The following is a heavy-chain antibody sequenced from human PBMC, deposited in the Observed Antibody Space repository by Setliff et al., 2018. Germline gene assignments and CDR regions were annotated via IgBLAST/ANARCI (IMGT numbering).Heavy chain of an antibody. CDR3: AREVPLLGYCSGGSCYQPVFDY. D-gene: IGHD2-15*01. CDR2: ISAYNGNT. CDR1: GYTFTSYG. J-gene: IGHJ4*02. V-gene: IGHV1-18*01. Sequence: ASVKVSCKASGYTFTSYGISWVRQAPGQGLEWMGWISAYNGNTNYAQKLQGRVTMTTDTSTSTAYMELRSLRSDDTAVYYCAREVPLLGYCSGGSCYQPVFDYWGQGTLVTV.